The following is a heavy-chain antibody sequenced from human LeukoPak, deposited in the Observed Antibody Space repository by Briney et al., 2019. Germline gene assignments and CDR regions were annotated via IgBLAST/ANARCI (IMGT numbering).Heavy chain of an antibody. Sequence: PLETLSLTCTVSGGSISNYYWTWIRQPPGKGLEWIGFISYSGNTNYNPSLKSRVTISLDTSKNQFSLKLISVTAADTAVYYCARGVGSGYTDYWGQGALVTVSS. CDR2: ISYSGNT. D-gene: IGHD3-22*01. CDR1: GGSISNYY. V-gene: IGHV4-59*01. CDR3: ARGVGSGYTDY. J-gene: IGHJ4*02.